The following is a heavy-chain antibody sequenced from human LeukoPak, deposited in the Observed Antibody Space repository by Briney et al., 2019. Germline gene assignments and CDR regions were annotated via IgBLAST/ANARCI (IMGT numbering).Heavy chain of an antibody. CDR3: AKDRWEPRYYMDV. Sequence: PGGSLRLSCAASGFTFSSYGMHWVRQAPGNGLEWVAFIRYDGSNKYYADSVKGRFTISRDNSKNTLYLQMNSLRAEDTAVYYCAKDRWEPRYYMDVWGKGTTVTVSS. CDR2: IRYDGSNK. D-gene: IGHD1-26*01. V-gene: IGHV3-30*02. J-gene: IGHJ6*03. CDR1: GFTFSSYG.